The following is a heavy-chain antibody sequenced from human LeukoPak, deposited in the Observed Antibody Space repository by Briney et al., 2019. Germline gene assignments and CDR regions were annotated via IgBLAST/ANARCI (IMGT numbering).Heavy chain of an antibody. V-gene: IGHV3-30*04. D-gene: IGHD2-2*01. CDR2: ISYDGSNK. J-gene: IGHJ4*02. Sequence: GGSLRRSCAASGLTFSTYTIHWVRQAPGKGLEWVAVISYDGSNKYYADSVKGRFTLSRDNSKDTLYLQMDSLRAEDTAVYSCARGYCSSTACPPCDYWGQGTLVTVSS. CDR3: ARGYCSSTACPPCDY. CDR1: GLTFSTYT.